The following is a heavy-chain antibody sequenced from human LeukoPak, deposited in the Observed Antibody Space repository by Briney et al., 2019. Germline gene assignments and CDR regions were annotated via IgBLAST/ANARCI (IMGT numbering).Heavy chain of an antibody. CDR2: IYYSGST. D-gene: IGHD4-11*01. V-gene: IGHV4-61*05. Sequence: PSETLSLTCTVSGGSISSSSYYWDWIRQPPGKGLEWIGYIYYSGSTKYNPSLKSRVTISVDTSKNQFSLKLSSVTAADTAVYYCARYRGKTTVSSLDWFDPWGQGTLVTVSS. J-gene: IGHJ5*02. CDR3: ARYRGKTTVSSLDWFDP. CDR1: GGSISSSSYY.